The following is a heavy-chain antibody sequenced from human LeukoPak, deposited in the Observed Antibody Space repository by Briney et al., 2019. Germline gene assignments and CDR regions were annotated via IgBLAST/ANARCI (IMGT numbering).Heavy chain of an antibody. CDR1: GYTFTGYY. V-gene: IGHV1-2*02. CDR3: ARGITIFGVGPGFDY. CDR2: INPNSGGT. Sequence: ASVKVSCKASGYTFTGYYMHWVRQAPGQGLEWMGWINPNSGGTNYAQKFQGRVTMTRDTSISTAYMELSRLRSDDTAAYYCARGITIFGVGPGFDYWGQGTLVTVSS. D-gene: IGHD3-3*01. J-gene: IGHJ4*02.